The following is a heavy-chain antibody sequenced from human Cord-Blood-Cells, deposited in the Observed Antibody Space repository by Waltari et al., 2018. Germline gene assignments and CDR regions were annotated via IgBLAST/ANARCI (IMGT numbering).Heavy chain of an antibody. J-gene: IGHJ5*02. V-gene: IGHV1-2*02. Sequence: VQLVQSGAEVKKPGASVKVSCKASGYTFTGYYMHWGRQAPGQGLEWMGWINPNSGGTNYAQKFQGRVTMTTDTSTSTAYMELRSLRSDDTAVYYCARDYGTNWANWFDPWGQGTLVTVSS. CDR1: GYTFTGYY. CDR2: INPNSGGT. D-gene: IGHD7-27*01. CDR3: ARDYGTNWANWFDP.